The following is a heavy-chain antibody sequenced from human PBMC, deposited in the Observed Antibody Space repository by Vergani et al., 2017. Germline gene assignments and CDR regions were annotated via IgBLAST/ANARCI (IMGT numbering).Heavy chain of an antibody. J-gene: IGHJ4*02. Sequence: EVQLLESGGGLVQPGGSLRLSCAASGFTFSSYAMSWVRQAPGKGLDWVSAISGSGGSTYYADSVKGRFTISRDNSKNTLYLQMNSLRAEDTAVYYCARLSYDTTPYLQGGYDCWGQGTLVSVSS. CDR2: ISGSGGST. CDR3: ARLSYDTTPYLQGGYDC. D-gene: IGHD2-15*01. CDR1: GFTFSSYA. V-gene: IGHV3-23*01.